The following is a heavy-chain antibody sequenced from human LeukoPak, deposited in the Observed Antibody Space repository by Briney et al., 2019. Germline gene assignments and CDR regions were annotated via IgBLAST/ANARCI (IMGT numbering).Heavy chain of an antibody. CDR1: GGSFSGYY. D-gene: IGHD1-26*01. J-gene: IGHJ3*02. Sequence: KPPETLSLTCAVYGGSFSGYYWTWIRQPPGKGLEWIGEINHSGRTNYNPSLKSRVTISVDTSKNQFSLKLSSVTAADTAVYYCARETSGSNDAFDIWGQGTMVNVSS. V-gene: IGHV4-34*01. CDR3: ARETSGSNDAFDI. CDR2: INHSGRT.